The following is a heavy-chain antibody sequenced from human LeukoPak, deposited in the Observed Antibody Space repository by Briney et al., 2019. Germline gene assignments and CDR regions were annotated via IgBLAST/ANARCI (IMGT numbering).Heavy chain of an antibody. V-gene: IGHV4-4*02. Sequence: SETLSLTCTVSGGSITSNHWSWVRQPPGKGLEWIGQVHHSGGTSYNPSLRSRVTISIDKSENQFSLKLNSVTAADTAVYYCARGGRWLHPFDDWGQGTLVTVSS. CDR2: VHHSGGT. CDR3: ARGGRWLHPFDD. CDR1: GGSITSNH. J-gene: IGHJ4*02. D-gene: IGHD5-24*01.